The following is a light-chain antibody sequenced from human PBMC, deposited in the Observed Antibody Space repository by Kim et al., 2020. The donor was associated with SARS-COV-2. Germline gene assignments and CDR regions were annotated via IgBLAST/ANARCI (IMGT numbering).Light chain of an antibody. Sequence: VSPGERATRSCRASQSFTSKLAGFQQKPGRAPRLLIYDTSTRATGIPARFSGSGSGTEFTLTISSLQSEDFAVYYCQQYYSWPLTFGGGTKVDIK. V-gene: IGKV3-15*01. J-gene: IGKJ4*01. CDR3: QQYYSWPLT. CDR1: QSFTSK. CDR2: DTS.